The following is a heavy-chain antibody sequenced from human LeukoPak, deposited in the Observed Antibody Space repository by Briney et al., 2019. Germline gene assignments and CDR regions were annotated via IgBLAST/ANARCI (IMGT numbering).Heavy chain of an antibody. CDR1: GGSFSGYY. V-gene: IGHV4-34*01. D-gene: IGHD3-3*01. Sequence: PSETLSLTCAVYGGSFSGYYWSWIRQPPGKGLEWIGEINHSGSTNYNLSLKSRVTISVDTSENQFSLKLSSVTAADTAVYYCARRKRITIFGVVMRHNWFDPWGQGTLVTVSS. J-gene: IGHJ5*02. CDR2: INHSGST. CDR3: ARRKRITIFGVVMRHNWFDP.